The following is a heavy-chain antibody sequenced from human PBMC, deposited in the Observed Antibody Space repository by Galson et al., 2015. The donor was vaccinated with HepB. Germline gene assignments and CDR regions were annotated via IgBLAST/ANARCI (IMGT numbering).Heavy chain of an antibody. J-gene: IGHJ3*02. D-gene: IGHD1-26*01. CDR1: GFTFRDYA. V-gene: IGHV3-30-3*01. CDR3: AREGLARSGSYYDAFDI. CDR2: ISADGSNK. Sequence: SLRLSRAASGFTFRDYAMHWVRQAPGKGLEWVAVISADGSNKYYADSVKGRFTISRDNSKNTLYLQMNSLRAEDTAVYYCAREGLARSGSYYDAFDIWGQGTMVTVSS.